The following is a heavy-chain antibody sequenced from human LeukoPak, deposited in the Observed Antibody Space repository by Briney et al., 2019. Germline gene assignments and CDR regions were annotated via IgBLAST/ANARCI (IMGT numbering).Heavy chain of an antibody. CDR1: GYTFTSYD. CDR3: ARSYGSGSYYYYYGMDV. Sequence: ASVKVSCTASGYTFTSYDINWVRQATGQGLEWMGWMNPNSGNTGYAQKFQGRVTMTRNTSINTAYMELSSLRSEDTAVYYCARSYGSGSYYYYYGMDVWGQGTTVTVSS. V-gene: IGHV1-8*01. J-gene: IGHJ6*02. D-gene: IGHD3-10*01. CDR2: MNPNSGNT.